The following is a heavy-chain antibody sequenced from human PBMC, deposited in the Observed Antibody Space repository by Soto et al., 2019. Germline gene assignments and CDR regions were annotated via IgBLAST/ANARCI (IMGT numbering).Heavy chain of an antibody. CDR1: AGSISSGSYY. CDR3: ARDQAIGWSSY. J-gene: IGHJ4*02. D-gene: IGHD1-26*01. V-gene: IGHV4-31*01. CDR2: IYYSEST. Sequence: QVQLQESGPGLVKPSQTLSLTCTVSAGSISSGSYYWSWIRQHPGKGLEWIGYIYYSESTYYNPSLKSLFTISVDTSKNQFSLKLSSVTAADTAVYYWARDQAIGWSSYWGQGTLVTVSS.